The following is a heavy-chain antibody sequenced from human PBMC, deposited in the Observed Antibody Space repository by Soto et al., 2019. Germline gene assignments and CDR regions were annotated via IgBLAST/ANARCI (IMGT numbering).Heavy chain of an antibody. D-gene: IGHD2-15*01. CDR3: ARYGSGECNRGSCYSPFDY. V-gene: IGHV4-30-2*05. CDR1: GGSISSGGYS. J-gene: IGHJ4*02. CDR2: IYYSGST. Sequence: LSLTCAVSGGSISSGGYSWSWIRQPPGKGLEWIGYIYYSGSTYYNPSLRSRVTISVDTSKNQFSLKLSSVTAADTAVYYCARYGSGECNRGSCYSPFDYWGQGTLVTVSS.